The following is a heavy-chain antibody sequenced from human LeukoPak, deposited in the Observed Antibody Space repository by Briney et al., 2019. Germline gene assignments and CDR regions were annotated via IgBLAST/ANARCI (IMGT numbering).Heavy chain of an antibody. CDR1: GFTVSSDY. J-gene: IGHJ6*02. V-gene: IGHV3-66*02. CDR3: GRDPGPPKGMSV. CDR2: IYSGGET. Sequence: GGSLRLSCAASGFTVSSDYMSWVRQAPGKGLEWVSVIYSGGETYYADSVKGRFTISRDNSKNTLYLQMNSLRPEDTAVYYCGRDPGPPKGMSVGAQGTRSPVPS.